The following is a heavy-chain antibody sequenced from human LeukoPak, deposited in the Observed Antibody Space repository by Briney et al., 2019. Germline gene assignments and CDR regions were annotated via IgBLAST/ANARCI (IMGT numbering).Heavy chain of an antibody. Sequence: SETLSLTCTVSGYSISSGYYWGWIRQPPGKGLEWIGSIYHSGSTYYNPSLKSRVTISVDTSKNQFSLKLCSVTAADTAVYYCARRLRYFDWYGRGFDYWGQGTLVTVSS. D-gene: IGHD3-9*01. CDR3: ARRLRYFDWYGRGFDY. CDR2: IYHSGST. CDR1: GYSISSGYY. V-gene: IGHV4-38-2*02. J-gene: IGHJ4*02.